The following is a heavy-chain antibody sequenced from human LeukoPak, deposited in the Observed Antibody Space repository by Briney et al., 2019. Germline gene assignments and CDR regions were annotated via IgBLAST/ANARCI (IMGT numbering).Heavy chain of an antibody. CDR2: IYPGDSDT. V-gene: IGHV5-51*01. D-gene: IGHD3-22*01. Sequence: GESLKISCKGSGYNFPTYWIGWVRQMPGKGLEWMGFIYPGDSDTKYSPSFQGQVSISVDESISTASLQWSSLKASDTAIYYCVRTYDRSGHYYPDYWGQGTLVTVSS. J-gene: IGHJ4*02. CDR1: GYNFPTYW. CDR3: VRTYDRSGHYYPDY.